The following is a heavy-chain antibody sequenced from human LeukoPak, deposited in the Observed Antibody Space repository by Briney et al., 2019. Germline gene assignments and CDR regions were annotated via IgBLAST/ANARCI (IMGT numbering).Heavy chain of an antibody. V-gene: IGHV4-59*11. Sequence: SETLSLTCSVSGGSIKSHYHTWIRQPPGKGLEWIGYVYYSGTTSYNPSLESRVSISDDTSKNQAFLWLTSVTAADTAVYYCATSLYGDYEADYWGPGILVTVSS. CDR3: ATSLYGDYEADY. D-gene: IGHD5-12*01. CDR1: GGSIKSHY. J-gene: IGHJ4*02. CDR2: VYYSGTT.